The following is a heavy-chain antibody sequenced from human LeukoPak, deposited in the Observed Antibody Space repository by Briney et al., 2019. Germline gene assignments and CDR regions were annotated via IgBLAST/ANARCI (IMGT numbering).Heavy chain of an antibody. CDR1: GGSFSGYY. D-gene: IGHD3-10*01. J-gene: IGHJ4*02. V-gene: IGHV4-34*01. Sequence: SETLSLTCAVYGGSFSGYYWSWIRQPPGKGLEWIGEINHSGSTNYNPSLKSRVTISVDTSKNQFSLKLSSVTAADTAVYYCARGRYYGSGSYRYWGQGTLVTVST. CDR2: INHSGST. CDR3: ARGRYYGSGSYRY.